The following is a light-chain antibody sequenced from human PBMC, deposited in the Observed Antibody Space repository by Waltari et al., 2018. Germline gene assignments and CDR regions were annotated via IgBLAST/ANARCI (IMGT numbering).Light chain of an antibody. V-gene: IGKV1-9*01. CDR1: QGISSY. J-gene: IGKJ3*01. CDR3: QHLNNYPFT. Sequence: DIQLTQYPSFLSASVGDSVTITCRASQGISSYLAWYQQKPGKAPKLLIYAASILQSGVPSRFSGSGAGTEFTLTISSLQPEDFATYYCQHLNNYPFTFGPGTKVDIK. CDR2: AAS.